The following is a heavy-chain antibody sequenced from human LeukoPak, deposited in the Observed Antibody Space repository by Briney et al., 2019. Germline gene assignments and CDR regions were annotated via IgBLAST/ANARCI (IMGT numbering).Heavy chain of an antibody. CDR3: ARHRSSIAVAGYYYYYGMDV. D-gene: IGHD6-19*01. Sequence: SETLSFNGTVSGCTISSYYWSWIRQPPGKGLKWIGNPYYSGSTNSNPSLNSRVTITVATSKNPFFLKLSSVTAADTAVYYCARHRSSIAVAGYYYYYGMDVWGQGTTVTVSS. V-gene: IGHV4-59*08. CDR2: PYYSGST. J-gene: IGHJ6*02. CDR1: GCTISSYY.